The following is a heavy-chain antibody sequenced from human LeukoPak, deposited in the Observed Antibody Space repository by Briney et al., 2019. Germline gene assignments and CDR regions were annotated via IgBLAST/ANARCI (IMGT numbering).Heavy chain of an antibody. CDR2: IHPNNGAT. J-gene: IGHJ4*02. D-gene: IGHD3-22*01. CDR1: GYTFTGSGWY. V-gene: IGHV1-2*02. CDR3: ARNPEYDSSGYYYFDY. Sequence: ASVKVSCKASGYTFTGSGWYLYWLRQAPGQGLECVGWIHPNNGATLYAQKFQGRVAMTTDTSISTAYMELSRLRSDDTAVYYCARNPEYDSSGYYYFDYWGQGTLVTVSS.